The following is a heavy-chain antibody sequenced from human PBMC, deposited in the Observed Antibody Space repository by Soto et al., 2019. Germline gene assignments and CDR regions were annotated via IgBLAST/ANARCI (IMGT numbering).Heavy chain of an antibody. J-gene: IGHJ4*02. CDR1: GYTFTSYG. CDR2: ISGYKGNT. D-gene: IGHD6-13*01. V-gene: IGHV1-18*01. Sequence: QVQLVQSGAEVQKPGASVKVSCKASGYTFTSYGISWVRQAPGQRLEWLGWISGYKGNTNYAQKFQGRVTMTTDTXTSTAYMELRSLGSDDTAVYYCWRDRVAAAEFSGYWGQGTLVTVST. CDR3: WRDRVAAAEFSGY.